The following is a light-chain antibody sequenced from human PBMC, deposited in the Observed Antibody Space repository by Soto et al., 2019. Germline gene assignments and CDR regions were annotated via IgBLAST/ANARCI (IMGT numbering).Light chain of an antibody. V-gene: IGKV3-20*01. CDR1: QSVSSTY. J-gene: IGKJ1*01. CDR3: QQYGSLSQT. CDR2: GAS. Sequence: EIVLTQSPGTLSLSPGERATLSCRASQSVSSTYLAWYQQKPGQAPRLLIYGASSRATGIPDRFSGSGSGKDFTITISRLEPEDFSVYYCQQYGSLSQTFGQGTKVEIK.